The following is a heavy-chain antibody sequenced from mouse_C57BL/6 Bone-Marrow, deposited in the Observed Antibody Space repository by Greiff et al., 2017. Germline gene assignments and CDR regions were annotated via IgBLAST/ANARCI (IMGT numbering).Heavy chain of an antibody. CDR1: GFNIKDDY. J-gene: IGHJ3*01. CDR2: IDPENGDT. CDR3: TTDTTVVAPAY. V-gene: IGHV14-4*01. Sequence: VQLQQSGAELVRPGASVKLSCTASGFNIKDDYMHWVKQRPEQGLEWIGWIDPENGDTEYAPKFQGKATRTADTSSNTAYLQLSSLTSEATAVYDCTTDTTVVAPAYWGQGTLVTVSA. D-gene: IGHD1-1*01.